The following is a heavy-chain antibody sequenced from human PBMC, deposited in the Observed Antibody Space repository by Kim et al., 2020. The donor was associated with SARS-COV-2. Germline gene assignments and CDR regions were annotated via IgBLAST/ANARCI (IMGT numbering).Heavy chain of an antibody. CDR2: ISGSGGST. D-gene: IGHD3-10*01. J-gene: IGHJ4*02. Sequence: GGSLRLSCAASGFTFSSYAMSWVRQAPGKGLEWVSAISGSGGSTYYADSVKGRFTISRDNSKNTLYLQMNSLRAEDTAVYYCAKDLKRGRVNKDAQLLWLGELFVPSVDYWGQGTLVTVSS. V-gene: IGHV3-23*01. CDR1: GFTFSSYA. CDR3: AKDLKRGRVNKDAQLLWLGELFVPSVDY.